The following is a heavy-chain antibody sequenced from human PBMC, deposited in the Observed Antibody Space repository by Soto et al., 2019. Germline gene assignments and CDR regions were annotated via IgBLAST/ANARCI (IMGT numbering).Heavy chain of an antibody. CDR2: ISAYNGNT. Sequence: ASVKVSCKASGYTFTSYGISWVRQAPGQGLEWMGWISAYNGNTNCAQKLQGRVTMTTDTSTSTAYMELRSLRSDDTAVYYCAREAYYYDSSGYVKDAFDIWGQGTMVTVS. CDR1: GYTFTSYG. J-gene: IGHJ3*02. V-gene: IGHV1-18*01. D-gene: IGHD3-22*01. CDR3: AREAYYYDSSGYVKDAFDI.